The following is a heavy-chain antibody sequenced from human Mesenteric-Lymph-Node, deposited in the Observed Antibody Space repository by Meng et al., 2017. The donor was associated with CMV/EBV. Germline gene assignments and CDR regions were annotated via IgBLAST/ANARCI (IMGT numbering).Heavy chain of an antibody. CDR2: ISAYNGNT. D-gene: IGHD5-12*01. J-gene: IGHJ4*02. Sequence: ASVKVSCKASGYTFTSYGISWVRQAPGQGLEWMGWISAYNGNTNYAQKLQGRVTMTTDTSTSTAYMELRSLRSDDTAVYYCARPRARGHSGYANPGASDYWGQGTLVTVSS. CDR3: ARPRARGHSGYANPGASDY. V-gene: IGHV1-18*01. CDR1: GYTFTSYG.